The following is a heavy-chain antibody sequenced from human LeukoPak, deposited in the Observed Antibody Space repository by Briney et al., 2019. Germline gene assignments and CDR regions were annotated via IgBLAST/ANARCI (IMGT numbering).Heavy chain of an antibody. J-gene: IGHJ4*02. V-gene: IGHV4-59*12. Sequence: SETLSLTCTVSGGSISSYYWSWIRQPPWKGLEWIGYIYYSGSTNYNPSLKSRVTISVDTSKNQFSLKLSSVTAADTAVYYCARGTRAPDYFDYWGQGTLVTVSS. CDR3: ARGTRAPDYFDY. CDR2: IYYSGST. D-gene: IGHD1-7*01. CDR1: GGSISSYY.